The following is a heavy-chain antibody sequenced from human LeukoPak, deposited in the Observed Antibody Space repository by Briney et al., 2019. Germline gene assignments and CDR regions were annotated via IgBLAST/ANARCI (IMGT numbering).Heavy chain of an antibody. J-gene: IGHJ4*02. Sequence: ASVKVSCKASGYTFTSYDINWVRQATGQGLEWMGWMNPNSGNTGYAQKFQGRVTITRNTSISTAYMELSSLRSEDTAVYYCAKVGNTRPAAYWGQGTLVTVSS. CDR1: GYTFTSYD. D-gene: IGHD2-2*01. CDR2: MNPNSGNT. V-gene: IGHV1-8*03. CDR3: AKVGNTRPAAY.